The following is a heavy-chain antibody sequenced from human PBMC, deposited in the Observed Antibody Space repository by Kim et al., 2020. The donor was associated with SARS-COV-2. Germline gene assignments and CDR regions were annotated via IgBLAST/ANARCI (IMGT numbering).Heavy chain of an antibody. D-gene: IGHD5-12*01. V-gene: IGHV4-30-2*04. CDR3: ARERGYSGYDPATYFDY. Sequence: LKSRVTISVDTAKNQFSLKLSSVTAADTAVYYCARERGYSGYDPATYFDYWGQGTLVTVSS. J-gene: IGHJ4*02.